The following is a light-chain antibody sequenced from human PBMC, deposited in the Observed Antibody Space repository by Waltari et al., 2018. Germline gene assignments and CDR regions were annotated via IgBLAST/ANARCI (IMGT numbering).Light chain of an antibody. CDR1: SSDVGGYNY. CDR2: DVN. V-gene: IGLV2-14*01. CDR3: SSYTVSSSLVI. J-gene: IGLJ2*01. Sequence: QSALTQPASVSGSPGQSITISCTGTSSDVGGYNYVSWYQQYPGKAPKPFIFDVNSRPSGVSNRVSGSKSGNTASLTISGLQAEDEANYYCSSYTVSSSLVIFGGGTKLTVL.